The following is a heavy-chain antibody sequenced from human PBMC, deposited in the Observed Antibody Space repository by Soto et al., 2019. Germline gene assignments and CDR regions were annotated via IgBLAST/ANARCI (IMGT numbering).Heavy chain of an antibody. CDR1: GFTFSSYA. Sequence: GSLRLSCAASGFTFSSYAMSWVRQAPGKGLEWVSAISGSGGSTYYADSVKGRFTISRDNSKNTLYLQMNSLRAEDTAVYYCAGARTGPKGYYYYYGMDVWGQGTTVTVSS. CDR2: ISGSGGST. J-gene: IGHJ6*02. CDR3: AGARTGPKGYYYYYGMDV. V-gene: IGHV3-23*01.